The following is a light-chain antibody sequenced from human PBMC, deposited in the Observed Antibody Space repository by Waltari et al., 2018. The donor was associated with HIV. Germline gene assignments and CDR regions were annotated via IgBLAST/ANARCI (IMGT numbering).Light chain of an antibody. CDR1: QSVARIY. Sequence: EIVLTQSPATLSLSPGERVPLSCRASQSVARIYLAWYQQTPGQAPRLINDGATSTTPNSPGRISGSGARTYITLTSSRLEPEYFALYYWQRYGNSGVTFGPGTRVDIK. V-gene: IGKV3-20*01. J-gene: IGKJ3*01. CDR3: QRYGNSGVT. CDR2: GAT.